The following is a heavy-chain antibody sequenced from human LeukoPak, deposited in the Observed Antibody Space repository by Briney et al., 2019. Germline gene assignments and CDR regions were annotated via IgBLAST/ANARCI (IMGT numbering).Heavy chain of an antibody. V-gene: IGHV4-34*01. CDR2: INHSGST. D-gene: IGHD5-24*01. CDR1: GGSISNYY. CDR3: AREDGYNYGGKDY. Sequence: SETLSLTCTVSGGSISNYYWSWIRQPPGKGLEWIGEINHSGSTNYNPSLKSRVTIPVDTSKNQFSLKLSSVTAADTAVYYCAREDGYNYGGKDYWGQGTLVTVSS. J-gene: IGHJ4*02.